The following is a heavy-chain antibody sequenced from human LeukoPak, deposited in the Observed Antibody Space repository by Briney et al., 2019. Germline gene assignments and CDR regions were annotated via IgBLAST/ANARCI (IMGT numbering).Heavy chain of an antibody. Sequence: SGPTLVNPTQTLTLTCTFSGFSLSTSGVGVGWIRQPPGKALEWLALIYWNDDKRYSPSLKSRLTITKDTSKNQVVLTMTSMDPVDTATYYCAQEARIAAAGRGWFDPWGQGTLVTVSS. CDR3: AQEARIAAAGRGWFDP. CDR1: GFSLSTSGVG. D-gene: IGHD6-13*01. V-gene: IGHV2-5*01. J-gene: IGHJ5*02. CDR2: IYWNDDK.